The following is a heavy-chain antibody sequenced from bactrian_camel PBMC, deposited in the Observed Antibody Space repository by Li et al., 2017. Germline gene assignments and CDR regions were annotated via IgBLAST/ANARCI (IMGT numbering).Heavy chain of an antibody. CDR1: GDTYSSYC. D-gene: IGHD3*01. Sequence: QLVESGGGSVQAGGSLRLSCVASGDTYSSYCIGWFRQAPGKEREEVATFYTGSDNPYVATSVKGRFTASRDEAKNTLYLQMNNLKPDDSGMYHCAADDRAYPQTCQYNTWGQGTQVTVS. V-gene: IGHV3-2*01. CDR2: FYTGSDNP. J-gene: IGHJ4*01. CDR3: AADDRAYPQTCQYNT.